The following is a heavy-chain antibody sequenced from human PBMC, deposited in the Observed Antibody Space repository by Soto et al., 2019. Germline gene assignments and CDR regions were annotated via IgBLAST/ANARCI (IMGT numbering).Heavy chain of an antibody. Sequence: EVQLVESGGGLVQPGRSLRLSCAASGFTFDDYAMHWVRQAPGKGLEWVSGISWNSGSIGYADSVKGRFTISRDNAKNSLYLQMNSLRAEDTALYYCAKSPFGDYDQIDYWGQGTLVTVSS. CDR1: GFTFDDYA. CDR2: ISWNSGSI. D-gene: IGHD4-17*01. CDR3: AKSPFGDYDQIDY. V-gene: IGHV3-9*01. J-gene: IGHJ4*02.